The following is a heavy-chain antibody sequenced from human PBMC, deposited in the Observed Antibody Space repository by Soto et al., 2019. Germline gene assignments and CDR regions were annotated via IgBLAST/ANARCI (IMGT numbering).Heavy chain of an antibody. CDR2: IYHSVSI. V-gene: IGHV4-30-2*01. J-gene: IGHJ4*02. CDR3: ARVPDY. CDR1: GGSISSGGYS. Sequence: QLQLQESGSGLVKPSQTLSLTCAVSGGSISSGGYSWSWIRQPPGKGLEGIWYIYHSVSIYYNPSLKSRVTISVDRSKNQFSLKRSSVAAADTAVYYSARVPDYWGQGTLVTVSS.